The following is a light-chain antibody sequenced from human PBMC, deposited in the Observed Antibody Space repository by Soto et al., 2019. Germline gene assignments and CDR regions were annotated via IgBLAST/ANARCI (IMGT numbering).Light chain of an antibody. CDR1: SSNIGAGYD. Sequence: QSVLTQPPSVSGAPGQRVTISCTGSSSNIGAGYDVHWYQQLPVTAPKLLIYGNSNRPSGVPDRFSGSKSGNSASLAITGLQAEDEADYYCQSYDSSLSVVFGGGTKLTVL. J-gene: IGLJ3*02. CDR2: GNS. CDR3: QSYDSSLSVV. V-gene: IGLV1-40*01.